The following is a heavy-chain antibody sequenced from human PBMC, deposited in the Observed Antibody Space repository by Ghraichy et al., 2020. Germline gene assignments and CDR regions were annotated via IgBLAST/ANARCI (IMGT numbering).Heavy chain of an antibody. CDR1: GYTFTGYF. CDR2: LDPNSGLT. Sequence: ASVKVSCKASGYTFTGYFIHWVRQAPGQGLEWMGWLDPNSGLTNLAQGFHGRVTMTRDTSISTAYMELSRLKSDDTAVYYCVSHDLFRGFSLPSDYGMDVWGQGTTVTISS. V-gene: IGHV1-2*02. D-gene: IGHD2-21*01. CDR3: VSHDLFRGFSLPSDYGMDV. J-gene: IGHJ6*02.